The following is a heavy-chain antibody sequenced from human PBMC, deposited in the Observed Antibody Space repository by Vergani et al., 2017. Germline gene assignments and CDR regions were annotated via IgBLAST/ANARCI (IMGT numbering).Heavy chain of an antibody. Sequence: QLQLQESGPGLVKPSETLSLTCTVSGGSISSSSYYWGWIRQPPGKGLEWIGEINHSGSTNYNPSLKSRVTISVDTSKNQFSLKLSSVTAADTAVYYCTGGAWDTAMEPGAYYFDYWGQGTLVTASS. CDR2: INHSGST. CDR1: GGSISSSSYY. D-gene: IGHD5-18*01. V-gene: IGHV4-39*07. CDR3: TGGAWDTAMEPGAYYFDY. J-gene: IGHJ4*02.